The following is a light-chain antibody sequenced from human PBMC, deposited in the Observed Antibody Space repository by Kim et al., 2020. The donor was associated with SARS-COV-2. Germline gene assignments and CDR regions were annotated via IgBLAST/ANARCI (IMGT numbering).Light chain of an antibody. CDR3: QQSYSTPWT. J-gene: IGKJ1*01. V-gene: IGKV1-39*01. CDR2: AAS. Sequence: ASIGDRVTITCRASQSIMSYLNWYQQKPGKAPNLLIYAASNLQSGVPSRFSGSGSGTDFTLTISSLQPEDFATYYCQQSYSTPWTFGQGAKVDIK. CDR1: QSIMSY.